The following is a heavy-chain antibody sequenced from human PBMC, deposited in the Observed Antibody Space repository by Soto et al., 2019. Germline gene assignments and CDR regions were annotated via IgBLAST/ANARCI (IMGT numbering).Heavy chain of an antibody. CDR3: ARHAYRYDTNYCGY. Sequence: PGESLKISCKGSGYSFTTYWIGWVRQMPGKGLEWMGVIYPGDSDIRFSPSFQGQVTISADMSLSTASLQWSSLRDSDTAMYYCARHAYRYDTNYCGYCRQGPLVTVCS. CDR1: GYSFTTYW. J-gene: IGHJ4*02. D-gene: IGHD3-22*01. CDR2: IYPGDSDI. V-gene: IGHV5-51*01.